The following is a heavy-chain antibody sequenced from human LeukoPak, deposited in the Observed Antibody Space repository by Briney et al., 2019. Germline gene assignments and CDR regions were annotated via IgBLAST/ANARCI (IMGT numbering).Heavy chain of an antibody. CDR3: ARDRCPFIDHSAGGRDCYSADGAFDI. Sequence: GGSLRLSCAASGFTFSSYEMNWVRQAPGKGLEWVSYISSSGSTIYYADSVKGRFTISRDNAKNSLYLQMNSLRAEDTAVYYCARDRCPFIDHSAGGRDCYSADGAFDIWGQGTMVTVSS. J-gene: IGHJ3*02. CDR1: GFTFSSYE. CDR2: ISSSGSTI. V-gene: IGHV3-48*03. D-gene: IGHD2-21*02.